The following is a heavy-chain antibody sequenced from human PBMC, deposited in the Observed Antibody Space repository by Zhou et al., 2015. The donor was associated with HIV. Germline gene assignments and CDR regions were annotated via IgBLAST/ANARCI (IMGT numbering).Heavy chain of an antibody. CDR1: GGTFSSYA. J-gene: IGHJ4*02. D-gene: IGHD6-19*01. Sequence: QVQLVQSGAEVKKPGSSVKVSCKASGGTFSSYAISWVRQAPGQGLEWMGGIIPTFGAAHYAQTFQGRVIITADESTTTVYMELSSLRIDDTAVYYCARPPAPVAGHGVLDYWGQGTLVTVSS. CDR2: IIPTFGAA. V-gene: IGHV1-69*12. CDR3: ARPPAPVAGHGVLDY.